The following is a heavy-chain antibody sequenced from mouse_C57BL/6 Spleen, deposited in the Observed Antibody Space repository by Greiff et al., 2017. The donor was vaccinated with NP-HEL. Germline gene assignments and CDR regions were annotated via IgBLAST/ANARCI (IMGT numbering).Heavy chain of an antibody. CDR3: ANRGGFAY. CDR2: IDPSGSYT. Sequence: QVQLQQPGAELVKPGASVKLSCKASGYTFTSYWMQWVKQRPGQGLEWIGEIDPSGSYTNYNQKFKGKATLTVDTTSSTAYMQLSSLTSEDSAVYYCANRGGFAYWGQGTLVTVSA. J-gene: IGHJ3*01. CDR1: GYTFTSYW. V-gene: IGHV1-50*01.